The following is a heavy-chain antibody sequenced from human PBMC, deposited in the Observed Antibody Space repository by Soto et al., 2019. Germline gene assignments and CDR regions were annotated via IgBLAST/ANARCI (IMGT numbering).Heavy chain of an antibody. D-gene: IGHD6-19*01. Sequence: SVKVSCKASGYTFTSYFISWVRQAPGQGLEWMGWISAYNGNTNYAQKLQGRVTMTTDTSTSTAYMELRSLRSDDTAVYYCAREDYSSGSHGPFDIWGQGTMVTVSS. CDR3: AREDYSSGSHGPFDI. CDR1: GYTFTSYF. J-gene: IGHJ3*02. V-gene: IGHV1-18*01. CDR2: ISAYNGNT.